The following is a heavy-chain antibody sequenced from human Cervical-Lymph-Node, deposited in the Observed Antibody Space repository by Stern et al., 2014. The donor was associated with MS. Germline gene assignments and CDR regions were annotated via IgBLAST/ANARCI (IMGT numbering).Heavy chain of an antibody. V-gene: IGHV1-18*01. CDR3: ARDKMHAFDY. CDR2: ISADSGTP. J-gene: IGHJ4*02. Sequence: VQLLQSGTEVKKPGASLIVSCKASGYTFTSYGISWVRQAPGQGLEWVGWISADSGTPKYAQNLRDRITLTRDTSTGTAYMELRTLRSEDTAVYYCARDKMHAFDYWGQGTLVSVSS. CDR1: GYTFTSYG. D-gene: IGHD2-8*01.